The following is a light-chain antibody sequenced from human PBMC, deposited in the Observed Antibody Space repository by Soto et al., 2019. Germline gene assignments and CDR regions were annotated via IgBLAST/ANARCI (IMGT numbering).Light chain of an antibody. Sequence: DIPMTQSPASLSASVGDRVTISCRASQTISTFLNWYQQKPGTVPRLLIYRASSVQSGVPPIFSGSGSWRDFTLTISSLRPEDIATYFCQHSYSSPPWTFGQGTKV. CDR2: RAS. V-gene: IGKV1-39*01. CDR3: QHSYSSPPWT. CDR1: QTISTF. J-gene: IGKJ1*01.